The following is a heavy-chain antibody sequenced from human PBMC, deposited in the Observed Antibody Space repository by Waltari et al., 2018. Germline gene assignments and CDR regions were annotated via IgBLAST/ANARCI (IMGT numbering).Heavy chain of an antibody. Sequence: QVQFQPWGATLLKPSETLSPTCTVYGASFNDYFWVWIRQAPGKGLEWIGEINHSGNTNYKSSLKSRATISVDTSKSQFSLSLRSVTAADTAVYYCARAPAMVRRAFDSWGQGALVTVSS. CDR1: GASFNDYF. J-gene: IGHJ4*02. CDR3: ARAPAMVRRAFDS. D-gene: IGHD3-10*01. CDR2: INHSGNT. V-gene: IGHV4-34*01.